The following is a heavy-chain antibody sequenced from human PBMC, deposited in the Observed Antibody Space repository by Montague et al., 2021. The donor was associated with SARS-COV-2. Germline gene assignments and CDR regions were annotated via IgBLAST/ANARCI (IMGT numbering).Heavy chain of an antibody. D-gene: IGHD6-13*01. CDR2: IYYSGGT. CDR3: ARDRFIAGGRLPHGFDP. J-gene: IGHJ5*02. CDR1: GGPISGYY. Sequence: SETLSLTCSVSGGPISGYYWSWIRQSPGKGLEWIGNIYYSGGTXXXPSXXXRVIISVDTSKSQFSLKLSSVTAADTAVYYCARDRFIAGGRLPHGFDPWGPAALLTPSP. V-gene: IGHV4-59*01.